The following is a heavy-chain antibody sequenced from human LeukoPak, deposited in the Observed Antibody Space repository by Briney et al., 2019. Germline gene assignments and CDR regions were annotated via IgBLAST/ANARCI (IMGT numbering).Heavy chain of an antibody. J-gene: IGHJ3*02. CDR1: GGSISSGSYY. CDR3: ARAAYSHDAFDI. CDR2: IYTSGST. V-gene: IGHV4-61*02. D-gene: IGHD6-13*01. Sequence: KPSQTLSLTCTVSGGSISSGSYYWSWIRQPAGKGLEWIGRIYTSGSTNYNPSLKSRVTISVDTSKNQFSLKLSSGTAADTAVYYCARAAYSHDAFDIWGQGTMVTVSS.